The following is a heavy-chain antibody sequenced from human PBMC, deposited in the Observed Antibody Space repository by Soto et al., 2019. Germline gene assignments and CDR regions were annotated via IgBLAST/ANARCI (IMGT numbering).Heavy chain of an antibody. V-gene: IGHV5-10-1*01. D-gene: IGHD6-19*01. CDR3: ARHGPGIAVAGTGSYYYYGMDV. Sequence: GESLKISCKGSGYSFTNYWINWVRQMPGKGLEWMGRINPSDSYSNYSPSFQGHVTISADKSISTAYLQWSSLKASDTAMYYCARHGPGIAVAGTGSYYYYGMDVWGQGTTVTVSS. CDR2: INPSDSYS. J-gene: IGHJ6*02. CDR1: GYSFTNYW.